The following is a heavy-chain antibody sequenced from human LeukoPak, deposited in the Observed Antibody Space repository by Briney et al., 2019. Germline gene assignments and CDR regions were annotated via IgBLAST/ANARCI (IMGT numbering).Heavy chain of an antibody. V-gene: IGHV4-39*07. CDR1: GGSVSRTSYY. CDR3: ATWKQELAPIF. D-gene: IGHD6-13*01. CDR2: SSYSGSS. J-gene: IGHJ4*02. Sequence: SETLSLTCTVSGGSVSRTSYYWGWIRQPPGRGLEWIGSSSYSGSSYYNPSLKSRVTISVDTSKNQFSLRLSFVTAADTAVYYCATWKQELAPIFWGQGTLVTVSS.